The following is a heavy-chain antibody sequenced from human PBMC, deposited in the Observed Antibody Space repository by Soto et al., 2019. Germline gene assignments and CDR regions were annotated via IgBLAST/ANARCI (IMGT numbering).Heavy chain of an antibody. D-gene: IGHD2-8*02. CDR3: TSCRGYCTGLVAYDI. V-gene: IGHV3-15*07. Sequence: GGSLRLSCTDSEFTFASACMNWVRQAPGKGLEWIGRIRTKTYGEAVDYAAPVKGRFTISRDDSKDTMYLQMNSLKIEDTAVYYCTSCRGYCTGLVAYDIWGQGTMVTVS. CDR1: EFTFASAC. CDR2: IRTKTYGEAV. J-gene: IGHJ3*02.